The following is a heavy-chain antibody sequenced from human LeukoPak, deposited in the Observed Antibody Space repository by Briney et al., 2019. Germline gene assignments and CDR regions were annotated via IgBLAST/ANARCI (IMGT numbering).Heavy chain of an antibody. V-gene: IGHV1-2*02. CDR2: INPNSGGT. J-gene: IGHJ6*03. D-gene: IGHD6-13*01. CDR3: ARVYSSSGSYYYYYMDV. CDR1: GYTFTGYY. Sequence: ASVKVSCKASGYTFTGYYMHWVRQAPGQGLEWMGWINPNSGGTNYAQKFQGRVTMTRDTSISTAYMELSRLRSDDTAVYYCARVYSSSGSYYYYYMDVWGKGTTVTVSS.